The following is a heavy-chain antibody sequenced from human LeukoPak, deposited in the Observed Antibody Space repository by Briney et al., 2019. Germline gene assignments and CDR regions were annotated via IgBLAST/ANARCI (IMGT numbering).Heavy chain of an antibody. Sequence: PGGSLRLSCAASGFTFSSYEMTWVRQAPGKGLEWVSYISSSGSTIYYADSVKGRFTISRDNAKNSLYLQMNSLRAEDTAVYYCARDPTSRGYSYWGQGTLVTVSS. CDR3: ARDPTSRGYSY. CDR2: ISSSGSTI. D-gene: IGHD5-18*01. CDR1: GFTFSSYE. J-gene: IGHJ4*02. V-gene: IGHV3-48*03.